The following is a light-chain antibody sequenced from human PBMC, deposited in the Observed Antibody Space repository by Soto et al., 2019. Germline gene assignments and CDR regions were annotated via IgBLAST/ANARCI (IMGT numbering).Light chain of an antibody. J-gene: IGKJ4*01. Sequence: DIQMTQSPPSLSASVGDRVTITCQASEHINNYLNWYQQIPGKAPKLLIYDASNLAAGAPSRFSGSGSGTAVTFAISGLQPDDVATYYWQQYASLPLTFGGGTKVESK. CDR1: EHINNY. CDR3: QQYASLPLT. V-gene: IGKV1-33*01. CDR2: DAS.